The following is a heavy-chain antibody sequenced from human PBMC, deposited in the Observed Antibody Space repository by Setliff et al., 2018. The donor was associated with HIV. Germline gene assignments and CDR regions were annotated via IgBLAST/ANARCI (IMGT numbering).Heavy chain of an antibody. D-gene: IGHD3-9*01. CDR1: GDSINKRY. Sequence: SSETLSLTCNVSGDSINKRYWAWVRQPPGKGLEWFGYIYYDGRTSTNSSLKARVTLSIDTYNKQFSLKLTSVTVADTAVYYCVRHSSQWLTFRGAYYFDSWGLGVLVTVSS. CDR3: VRHSSQWLTFRGAYYFDS. J-gene: IGHJ4*02. CDR2: IYYDGRT. V-gene: IGHV4-59*08.